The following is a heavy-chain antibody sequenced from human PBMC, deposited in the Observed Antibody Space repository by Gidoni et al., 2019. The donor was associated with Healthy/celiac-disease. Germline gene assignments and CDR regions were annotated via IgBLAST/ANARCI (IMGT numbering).Heavy chain of an antibody. V-gene: IGHV4-31*03. Sequence: QVQLQESGPGLVKPSQTLSLTCTFSGGSISIGGSYWSWIRQHPGKGLEWIGYIYYSGSTYYNPSLKSRVTISVDTSKNQFSLKLSSVTAADTAVYYCARGAGSTEYYYYYGMDVWGQGTTVTVSS. D-gene: IGHD4-4*01. CDR2: IYYSGST. CDR1: GGSISIGGSY. J-gene: IGHJ6*02. CDR3: ARGAGSTEYYYYYGMDV.